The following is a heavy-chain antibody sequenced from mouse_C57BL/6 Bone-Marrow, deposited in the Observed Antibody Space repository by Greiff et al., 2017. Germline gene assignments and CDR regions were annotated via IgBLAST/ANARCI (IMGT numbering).Heavy chain of an antibody. Sequence: VQLQQSGAELVKPGASVKLSCTASGFNIKDYYMHWVKQRTEQGLEWIGRIDPEDGETKYAPKFQGKATLTADTSSNTAYLQLSSLTSEDTAVYYCAREVSPYYFDYWGQGTTLTVSS. CDR2: IDPEDGET. J-gene: IGHJ2*01. CDR3: AREVSPYYFDY. CDR1: GFNIKDYY. V-gene: IGHV14-2*01. D-gene: IGHD2-14*01.